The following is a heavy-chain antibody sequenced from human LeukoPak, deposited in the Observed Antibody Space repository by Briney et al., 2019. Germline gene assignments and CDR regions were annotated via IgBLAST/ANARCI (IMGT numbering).Heavy chain of an antibody. V-gene: IGHV4-59*01. Sequence: LETLSLTCTVSGGSISSYYWSWIRQPPGKGLEWIGYIYYSGSTNYNPSLKSRVTISVDTSKNQFSLKLSSVTAADTAVYYCARERPSGMGVWGQGTTVTVSS. CDR2: IYYSGST. CDR1: GGSISSYY. CDR3: ARERPSGMGV. J-gene: IGHJ6*02.